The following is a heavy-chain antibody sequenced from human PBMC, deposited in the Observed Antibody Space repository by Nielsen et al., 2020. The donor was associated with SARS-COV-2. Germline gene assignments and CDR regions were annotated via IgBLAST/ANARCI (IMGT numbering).Heavy chain of an antibody. D-gene: IGHD6-13*01. J-gene: IGHJ6*02. V-gene: IGHV1-18*01. CDR1: GYTFTSYG. CDR2: ISAYNGNT. CDR3: ARDWQQPIDYYYGMDV. Sequence: ASVKVSCKASGYTFTSYGISWVRQAPGQGLEWMGWISAYNGNTNYAQKLQGRVIMTTDTSTSTAYMELRSLRSDDTAVYYCARDWQQPIDYYYGMDVWGQGTTVTVSS.